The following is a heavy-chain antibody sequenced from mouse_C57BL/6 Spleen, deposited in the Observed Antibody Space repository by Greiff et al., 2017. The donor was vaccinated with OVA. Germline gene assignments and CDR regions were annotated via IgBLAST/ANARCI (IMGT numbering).Heavy chain of an antibody. V-gene: IGHV1-82*01. D-gene: IGHD4-1*01. J-gene: IGHJ2*01. CDR2: IYPGDGDT. CDR1: GYAFSSSW. CDR3: ASLTGTPGY. Sequence: QVQLKESGPELVKPGASVKISCKASGYAFSSSWMNWVKQRPGKGLEWIGRIYPGDGDTNYNGKFKGKATLTADKSSSTAYMQLSSLTSEDSAVYFCASLTGTPGYWGQGTTLTVSS.